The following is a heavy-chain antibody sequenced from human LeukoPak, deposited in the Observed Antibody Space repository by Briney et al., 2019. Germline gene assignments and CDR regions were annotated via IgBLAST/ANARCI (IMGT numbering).Heavy chain of an antibody. CDR1: GGTFSSYA. CDR2: IIPIFGTA. CDR3: ARVPLHDDSGHYYPH. D-gene: IGHD3-22*01. V-gene: IGHV1-69*13. J-gene: IGHJ1*01. Sequence: GATVKVSCKASGGTFSSYAISWVRQAPGQGLEWMGGIIPIFGTANYAQKFQGRVTITADESTSTAYMELSSLRSEDTAVYYCARVPLHDDSGHYYPHWGQGTPVTVSS.